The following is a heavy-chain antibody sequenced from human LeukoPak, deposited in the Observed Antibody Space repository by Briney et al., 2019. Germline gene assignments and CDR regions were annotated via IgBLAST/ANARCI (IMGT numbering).Heavy chain of an antibody. CDR3: ARRYYYDSSGYYAPYYFDY. V-gene: IGHV4-30-2*01. CDR1: GGSISSGGYS. Sequence: SQTLSLTCAVSGGSISSGGYSWSWIRQPPGKGLEWIGYIYHSGSTYYNPSLKSRVTISVDRSKNQFSLKLSSVTAADTAVYYCARRYYYDSSGYYAPYYFDYWGQGTLVTVSS. D-gene: IGHD3-22*01. J-gene: IGHJ4*02. CDR2: IYHSGST.